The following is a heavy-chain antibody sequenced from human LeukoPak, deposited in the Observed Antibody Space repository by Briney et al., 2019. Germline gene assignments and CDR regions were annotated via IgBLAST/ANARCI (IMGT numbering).Heavy chain of an antibody. D-gene: IGHD3-10*01. CDR3: ARGGLPITMVRGIRYNWFDP. CDR2: IYHSGST. CDR1: GGSISSYY. Sequence: SETLSLTCTVSGGSISSYYWSWIRQPPGKGLEWIGYIYHSGSTNYNPSLKSRVTISVDTSKNQFSLKLSSVTAADTAVYYCARGGLPITMVRGIRYNWFDPWGQGTLVTVSS. V-gene: IGHV4-59*01. J-gene: IGHJ5*02.